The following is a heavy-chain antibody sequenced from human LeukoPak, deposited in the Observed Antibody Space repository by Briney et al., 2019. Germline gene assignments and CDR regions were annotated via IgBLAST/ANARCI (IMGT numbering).Heavy chain of an antibody. CDR1: GGSISSGDYY. CDR3: ARESHIVVVTALTSSFDY. Sequence: SETLSLTCTVSGGSISSGDYYWSWIRQPPGKVLEWIGYIYYSGSTYYNPSLKSRVTISVDTSKNQFSLKLSSVTAADTAVYYCARESHIVVVTALTSSFDYWGQGTLVTVSS. J-gene: IGHJ4*02. V-gene: IGHV4-30-4*01. CDR2: IYYSGST. D-gene: IGHD2-21*02.